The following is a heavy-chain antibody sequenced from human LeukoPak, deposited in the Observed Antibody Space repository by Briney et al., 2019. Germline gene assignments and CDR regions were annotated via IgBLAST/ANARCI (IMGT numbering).Heavy chain of an antibody. J-gene: IGHJ6*02. V-gene: IGHV4-59*08. CDR1: GGSISSYY. CDR2: IYYSGST. D-gene: IGHD3-22*01. Sequence: SETLSLTCTVSGGSISSYYWSWIRQPPGKGLEWIGYIYYSGSTYYNPSLKSRVTISVDTSKNQFSLKLSSVTAADTAVYYCARGAPLVSGYYYHYYYGMDVWGQGTTVTVSS. CDR3: ARGAPLVSGYYYHYYYGMDV.